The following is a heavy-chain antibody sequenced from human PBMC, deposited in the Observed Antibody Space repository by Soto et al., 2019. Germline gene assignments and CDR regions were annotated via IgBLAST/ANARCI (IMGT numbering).Heavy chain of an antibody. CDR1: GYTFTSYY. Sequence: ASVEVSCKASGYTFTSYYMHWVRQAPGQGLEWMGIINPSGGSTSYAQKFQGRVTMTRDTSTSTVYMELSSLRSEDTAVYYCASATYYDFWSGSGLYFDYWGQGTLVTVSS. CDR2: INPSGGST. CDR3: ASATYYDFWSGSGLYFDY. D-gene: IGHD3-3*01. V-gene: IGHV1-46*01. J-gene: IGHJ4*02.